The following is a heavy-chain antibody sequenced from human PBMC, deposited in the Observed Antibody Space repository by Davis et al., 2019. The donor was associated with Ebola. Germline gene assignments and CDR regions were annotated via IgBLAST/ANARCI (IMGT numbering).Heavy chain of an antibody. CDR3: ARLRRDAFDI. CDR2: IYYSGST. Sequence: MPSETLSLTRTVSGGSISSSSYYWGWIRQPPGKGLEWIGSIYYSGSTYYNPSLKSRVTISVDTSKNQFSLKLSSVTAADTAVYYCARLRRDAFDIWGQGTMVTVSS. V-gene: IGHV4-39*01. CDR1: GGSISSSSYY. J-gene: IGHJ3*02.